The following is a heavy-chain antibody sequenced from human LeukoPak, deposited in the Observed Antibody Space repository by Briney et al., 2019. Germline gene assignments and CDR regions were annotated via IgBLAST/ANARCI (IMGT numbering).Heavy chain of an antibody. CDR3: AREPRPRGGWFVSD. J-gene: IGHJ4*02. CDR2: INPNSGGT. D-gene: IGHD6-19*01. Sequence: ASVKVSCKASGYRFTDYYIHWVRQAPGQGLEWMGWINPNSGGTKYAQKFQGRVTMTRDTYITTAYMEVSRLRSDDTAVYYCAREPRPRGGWFVSDWGQGTLVTVSS. V-gene: IGHV1-2*02. CDR1: GYRFTDYY.